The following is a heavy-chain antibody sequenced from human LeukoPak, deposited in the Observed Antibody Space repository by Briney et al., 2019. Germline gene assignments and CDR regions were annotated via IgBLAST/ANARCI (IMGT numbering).Heavy chain of an antibody. J-gene: IGHJ5*02. D-gene: IGHD3-10*01. Sequence: GGSLRLSCAASGFTFSSYGMHWVRQAPGKGLEWVAVIWYDGSNKYYADSVKGRFTISRDNSKNTLYLQMNSLRAEDTAVYYCARDESFGELTPWGQGTLVTVSS. V-gene: IGHV3-33*08. CDR2: IWYDGSNK. CDR3: ARDESFGELTP. CDR1: GFTFSSYG.